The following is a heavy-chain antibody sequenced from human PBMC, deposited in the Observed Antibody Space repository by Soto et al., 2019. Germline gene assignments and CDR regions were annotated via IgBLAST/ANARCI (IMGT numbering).Heavy chain of an antibody. D-gene: IGHD3-3*01. CDR2: ISASGGST. V-gene: IGHV3-23*01. CDR3: AKLDNYDFWSDSSHNWFDP. J-gene: IGHJ5*02. CDR1: GFTFSSYA. Sequence: EVQLLESGGGLVQPGGSLRLSCAASGFTFSSYAMSWVRQAPGKGLEWVSAISASGGSTYYADSVKGRFTISRDHSKNTLYLQMNGLRADDTAVYYCAKLDNYDFWSDSSHNWFDPWGQGTLVTVSS.